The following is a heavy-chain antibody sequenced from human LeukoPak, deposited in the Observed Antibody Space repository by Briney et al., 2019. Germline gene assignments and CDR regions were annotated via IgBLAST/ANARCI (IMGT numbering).Heavy chain of an antibody. J-gene: IGHJ4*02. V-gene: IGHV4-59*08. D-gene: IGHD3-10*01. Sequence: SETLSLTCTVAGGTISSYYLNWIRQPPGKGLEWIGYIYYGGSTNYNPSLKSRVTISVDTSKNQFSLKLSSVTAADTAVYYCARTRYYYNSRTYGAPYYFDYWGQGTLVTVSS. CDR1: GGTISSYY. CDR2: IYYGGST. CDR3: ARTRYYYNSRTYGAPYYFDY.